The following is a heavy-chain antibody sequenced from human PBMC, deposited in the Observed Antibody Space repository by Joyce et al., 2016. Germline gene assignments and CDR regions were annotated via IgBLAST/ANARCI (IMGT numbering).Heavy chain of an antibody. V-gene: IGHV1-69*04. J-gene: IGHJ3*02. D-gene: IGHD2/OR15-2a*01. CDR3: TRGRIEYSKTFNAYDI. CDR2: IIPIVGGA. CDR1: GGNFYDYT. Sequence: VQLVQSGAEVKKPGSSVKVSCKVSGGNFYDYTITWVRQAPGQGREWMGRIIPIVGGANDARKFRGRVAITAEKSTATAYLELNSLRLDDTAMFFCTRGRIEYSKTFNAYDIWGQGTMVTVSS.